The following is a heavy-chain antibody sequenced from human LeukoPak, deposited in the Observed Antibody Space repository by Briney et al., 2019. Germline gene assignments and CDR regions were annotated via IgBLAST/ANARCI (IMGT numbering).Heavy chain of an antibody. Sequence: GGSLRLSCAASGFTFSSYGMHWVRQAPGKGLEWVAVISYDGSNKYYADSVKGRFTISRDNSKNTLYLQMNSLRAEDTAVYYCAKDRYYYGSGSVYWGQGTLVTVSS. V-gene: IGHV3-30*18. CDR1: GFTFSSYG. D-gene: IGHD3-10*01. CDR2: ISYDGSNK. CDR3: AKDRYYYGSGSVY. J-gene: IGHJ4*02.